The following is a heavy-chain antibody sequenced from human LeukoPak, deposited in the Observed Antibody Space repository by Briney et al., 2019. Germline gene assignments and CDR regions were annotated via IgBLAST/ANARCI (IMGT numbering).Heavy chain of an antibody. D-gene: IGHD3-22*01. CDR3: ARLEMYNYDSSGYYLGGYFDY. V-gene: IGHV1-18*01. CDR2: ISAYSGDT. Sequence: ASVKVSCMASGYNFNNYGISWVRQAPGQGLEWMGWISAYSGDTNYAQKLQGRVTMTTDTSTSTAYMELRSLRSDDTAVYYCARLEMYNYDSSGYYLGGYFDYWGQGNLVTVSS. CDR1: GYNFNNYG. J-gene: IGHJ4*02.